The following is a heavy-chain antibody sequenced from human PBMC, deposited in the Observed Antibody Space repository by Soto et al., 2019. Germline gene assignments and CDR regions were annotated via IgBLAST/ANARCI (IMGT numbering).Heavy chain of an antibody. Sequence: SETLSLTCAVYVGSFSGYYWSWIRQPPGKGLEWIGEINHSGSTKYNPSLKSRVTISVDTSKNQFSLKLSSVTAADTAVYYCARGSDFWSGIPFDYWGQGTLVTVS. CDR2: INHSGST. CDR1: VGSFSGYY. V-gene: IGHV4-34*01. CDR3: ARGSDFWSGIPFDY. J-gene: IGHJ4*02. D-gene: IGHD3-3*01.